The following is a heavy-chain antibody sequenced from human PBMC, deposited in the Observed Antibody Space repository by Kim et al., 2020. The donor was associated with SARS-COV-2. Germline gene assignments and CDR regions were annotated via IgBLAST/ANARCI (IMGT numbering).Heavy chain of an antibody. CDR3: ARSPRYYYDSSGYSVYYYGMDV. CDR2: INPNSGGT. V-gene: IGHV1-2*04. CDR1: GYTFTGYY. D-gene: IGHD3-22*01. J-gene: IGHJ6*02. Sequence: ASVKVSCKASGYTFTGYYMHWVRQAPGQGLEWMGWINPNSGGTNYAQKFQGWVTMTRDTCISTAYMELSRLRSDDTAVYYCARSPRYYYDSSGYSVYYYGMDVCGQGTTVTVSS.